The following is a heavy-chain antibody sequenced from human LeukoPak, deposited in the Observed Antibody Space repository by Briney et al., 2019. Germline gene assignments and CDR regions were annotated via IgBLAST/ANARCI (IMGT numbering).Heavy chain of an antibody. J-gene: IGHJ4*02. V-gene: IGHV3-66*01. CDR2: IYSGGST. D-gene: IGHD6-13*01. Sequence: GGSLRLSCAASGFTVSSNYRSWVRQAPGKGLEWVSVIYSGGSTYYADSVKGRFTISRDNSKNTLYLQMNSLRAEDTAVYYCARGYIAAAGTRDYWGQGTLVTVSS. CDR3: ARGYIAAAGTRDY. CDR1: GFTVSSNY.